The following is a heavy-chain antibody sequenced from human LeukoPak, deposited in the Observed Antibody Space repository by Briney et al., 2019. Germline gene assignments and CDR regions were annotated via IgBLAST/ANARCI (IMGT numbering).Heavy chain of an antibody. V-gene: IGHV1-18*04. D-gene: IGHD3-10*01. CDR3: ARPKQSTMVRGVITHFDY. J-gene: IGHJ4*02. CDR1: GYTFTSYG. Sequence: ASVKVSCKASGYTFTSYGISWVRQAPGQGLEWMGWISAYNGNTNYAQKLQGRVTMTTDASTCTAYMELRSLRSDDTAVYYCARPKQSTMVRGVITHFDYWGQGTLVTVSS. CDR2: ISAYNGNT.